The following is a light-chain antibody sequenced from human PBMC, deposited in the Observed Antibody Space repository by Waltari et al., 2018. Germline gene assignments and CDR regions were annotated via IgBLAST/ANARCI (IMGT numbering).Light chain of an antibody. CDR1: SSDIGAFNF. J-gene: IGLJ2*01. V-gene: IGLV2-14*01. Sequence: QSGLTQPASVSGSPGQSITISCAATSSDIGAFNFISWYQQRPGQAPELLLYDVSQRPSGVSTRFSGSKSDNTAALTISGLQAEDEAVYYCSSFSSSTAGIFGGGTKVTVL. CDR3: SSFSSSTAGI. CDR2: DVS.